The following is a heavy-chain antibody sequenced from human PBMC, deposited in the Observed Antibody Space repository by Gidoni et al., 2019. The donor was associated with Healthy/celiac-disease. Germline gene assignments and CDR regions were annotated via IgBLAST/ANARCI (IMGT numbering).Heavy chain of an antibody. CDR2: IYWDDDK. J-gene: IGHJ4*02. CDR3: AHSRSGSYCFTLGFDY. D-gene: IGHD1-26*01. V-gene: IGHV2-5*02. CDR1: GFSLSPCGAG. Sequence: QITLKESGPTLVKPTQTLTLTCTFSGFSLSPCGAGVGWIRQPPGKALAWLALIYWDDDKRYSPSLKSRLTITKETSKNQVVLTMTYMDPVDTATDYCAHSRSGSYCFTLGFDYWGQGTLVTVSS.